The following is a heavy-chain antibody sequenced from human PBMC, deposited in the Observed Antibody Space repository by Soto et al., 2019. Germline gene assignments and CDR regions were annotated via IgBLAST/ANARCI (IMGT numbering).Heavy chain of an antibody. CDR2: IKSKTDGGTT. CDR1: GFTFSTAW. V-gene: IGHV3-15*07. J-gene: IGHJ4*02. CDR3: TTERHWRNYEFWSGYDPFDY. Sequence: EVQLVESGGGLVKPGGSLRLSCAASGFTFSTAWMNWVRQAPGKGLEWVGRIKSKTDGGTTDYAAPVKGRFTISRDDSKNTLYLQMNSLKTEDTAVYYCTTERHWRNYEFWSGYDPFDYWGQGTLVTVSS. D-gene: IGHD3-3*01.